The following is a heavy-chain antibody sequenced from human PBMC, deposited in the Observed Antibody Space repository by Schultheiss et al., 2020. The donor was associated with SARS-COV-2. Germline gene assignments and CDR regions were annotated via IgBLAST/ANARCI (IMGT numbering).Heavy chain of an antibody. CDR3: ASVGAAAGSLDY. V-gene: IGHV3-66*01. CDR2: IYSGGST. Sequence: GGSLRLSCTASGFTFGDYAMSWFRQAPGKGLEWVSVIYSGGSTYYADSVKGRFTISRDNSKNTLYLQMNSLRAEDTAVYYCASVGAAAGSLDYWGQGTLVTVSS. J-gene: IGHJ4*02. CDR1: GFTFGDYA. D-gene: IGHD6-13*01.